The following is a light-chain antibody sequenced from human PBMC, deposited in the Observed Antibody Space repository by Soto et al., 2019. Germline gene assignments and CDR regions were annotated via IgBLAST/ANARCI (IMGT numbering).Light chain of an antibody. CDR2: AAS. Sequence: DIQMTQSPTSLSASVGDRVTITCRASQDIRNFVAWYQQKPGKAPKLLIYAASTLQSGFPSRFSGSGSGTVFTLTSNCLLDEDAAVYYCRKYDSVPVFGPGTNVEIK. V-gene: IGKV1-27*01. CDR1: QDIRNF. J-gene: IGKJ3*01. CDR3: RKYDSVPV.